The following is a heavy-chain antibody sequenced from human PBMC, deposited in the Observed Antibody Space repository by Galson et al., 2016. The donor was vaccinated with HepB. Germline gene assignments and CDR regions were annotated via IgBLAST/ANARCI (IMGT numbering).Heavy chain of an antibody. V-gene: IGHV3-53*01. CDR2: IYSGGGT. CDR3: AKDLTVAAWVDP. J-gene: IGHJ5*02. Sequence: SLRLSCAASGFTVSGNYLTWVRQAPGRAPECVSIIYSGGGTYYADSVKGRFTISRDSSKNTMYLQMNSLRDEDTATYYCAKDLTVAAWVDPWGQGTLVTVSS. CDR1: GFTVSGNY. D-gene: IGHD4-23*01.